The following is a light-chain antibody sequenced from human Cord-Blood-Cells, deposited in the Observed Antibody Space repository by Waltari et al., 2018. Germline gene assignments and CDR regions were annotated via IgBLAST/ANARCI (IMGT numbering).Light chain of an antibody. Sequence: EIVLTQSPGTLSLSPGERATLSCRASQSVSSSYLASYQQKPGQAPRLLIYGASSRATGIPDRFSGSGSGTDFTLTISRLEPEDFAVYYCQQYGSSPFTFGPGTKVDIK. V-gene: IGKV3-20*01. CDR1: QSVSSSY. CDR3: QQYGSSPFT. CDR2: GAS. J-gene: IGKJ3*01.